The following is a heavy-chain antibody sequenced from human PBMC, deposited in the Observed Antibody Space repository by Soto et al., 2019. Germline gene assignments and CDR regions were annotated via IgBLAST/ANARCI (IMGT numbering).Heavy chain of an antibody. J-gene: IGHJ4*02. CDR3: ARAPYYYDSSGYWAY. CDR1: GFTFSSYS. Sequence: EVQLVESGGGLVKPGGSLRLSCAASGFTFSSYSMNWVRQAPGKGLEWVSSISSSSSYIYYADSVKGRFTISRDNAKNSLYLQMISLRAEDTAVYYCARAPYYYDSSGYWAYWGQGTLVTVSS. D-gene: IGHD3-22*01. CDR2: ISSSSSYI. V-gene: IGHV3-21*01.